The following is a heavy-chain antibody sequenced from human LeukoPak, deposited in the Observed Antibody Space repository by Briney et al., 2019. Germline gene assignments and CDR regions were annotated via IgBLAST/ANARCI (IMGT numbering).Heavy chain of an antibody. J-gene: IGHJ6*03. Sequence: PSETLSLTCAVYGGSFSGYYWSWIRQPPGKGLEWIGEINHSGSTNYNPSLKSRVTISVDTSKNQFSLKLSSVTAADTAVYYCARSHYYCTNGVCYYYYYYMDVWGKGTTVTVSS. D-gene: IGHD2-8*01. V-gene: IGHV4-34*01. CDR2: INHSGST. CDR1: GGSFSGYY. CDR3: ARSHYYCTNGVCYYYYYYMDV.